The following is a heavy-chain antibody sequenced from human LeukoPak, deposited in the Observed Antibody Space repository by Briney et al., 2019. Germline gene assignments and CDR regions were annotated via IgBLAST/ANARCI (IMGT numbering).Heavy chain of an antibody. D-gene: IGHD6-19*01. CDR2: ISSSSSYT. V-gene: IGHV3-11*05. CDR3: AKDLKGSAWYVDY. CDR1: RYTFITYA. Sequence: GGSLRLSRAPPRYTFITYAMSSVRQAPGKGLKWLSYISSSSSYTNYADSVKGRFTISRDNAKNSLYLQMNSRSAEDKAVYYCAKDLKGSAWYVDYWGQGTLVTVSS. J-gene: IGHJ4*02.